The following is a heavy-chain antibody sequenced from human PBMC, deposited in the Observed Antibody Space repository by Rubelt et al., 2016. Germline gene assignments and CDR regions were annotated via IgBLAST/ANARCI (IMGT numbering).Heavy chain of an antibody. CDR2: ISGSGGST. CDR3: AKVRSSSSHYYGMDV. V-gene: IGHV3-23*01. Sequence: GKGLEWVSAISGSGGSTYYADSVKGRFTISRDNSKNTLYLQMNSLRAEDTAVYYCAKVRSSSSHYYGMDVWGQGTTVTVSS. J-gene: IGHJ6*02. D-gene: IGHD6-6*01.